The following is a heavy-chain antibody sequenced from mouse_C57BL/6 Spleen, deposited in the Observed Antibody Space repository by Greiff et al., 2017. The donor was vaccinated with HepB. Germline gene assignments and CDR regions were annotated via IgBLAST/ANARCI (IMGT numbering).Heavy chain of an antibody. D-gene: IGHD2-1*01. CDR1: GFNIKDDY. J-gene: IGHJ4*01. V-gene: IGHV14-4*01. CDR3: TPYGTFYYAMDY. CDR2: IDPENGDT. Sequence: EVQLQQSGAELVRPGASVKLSCTASGFNIKDDYMHWVKQRPEQGLEWIGWIDPENGDTEYASKFQGKATITADTSSNTAYLQLSSLTSEDTAVYYCTPYGTFYYAMDYWGQGTSVTVSS.